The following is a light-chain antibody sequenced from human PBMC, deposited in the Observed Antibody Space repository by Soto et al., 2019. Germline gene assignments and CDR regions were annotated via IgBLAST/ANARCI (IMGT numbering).Light chain of an antibody. CDR3: QQYNSYPWT. J-gene: IGKJ1*01. Sequence: IQMTQSPSTLSASVGDRFTFTCRASQTISTWLAWYQQKPGEAPKLLIYKASTLEVGVPSRFSASGSGTEFTLTINSRQPAYFATYYCQQYNSYPWTFGQVTKV. V-gene: IGKV1-5*03. CDR2: KAS. CDR1: QTISTW.